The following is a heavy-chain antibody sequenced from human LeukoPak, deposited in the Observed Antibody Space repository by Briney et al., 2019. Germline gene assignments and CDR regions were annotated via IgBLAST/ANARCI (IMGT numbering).Heavy chain of an antibody. CDR2: IYTGGTT. CDR3: ARGGLNSDFDY. Sequence: GGSLRLSCTASGFTFSRYGMHWVRQAPGKGLEWVSAIYTGGTTYYADSVKGRFTISRDNSKNTLYLQMNSLRVEDTAMYYCARGGLNSDFDYWGQGTLVTVSS. CDR1: GFTFSRYG. D-gene: IGHD3-16*01. J-gene: IGHJ4*02. V-gene: IGHV3-66*01.